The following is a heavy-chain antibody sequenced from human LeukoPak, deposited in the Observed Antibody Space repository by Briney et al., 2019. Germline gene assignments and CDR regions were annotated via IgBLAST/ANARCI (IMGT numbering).Heavy chain of an antibody. V-gene: IGHV3-23*01. J-gene: IGHJ4*02. CDR1: GFTFSSYA. D-gene: IGHD3-22*01. CDR2: ISGSGGST. CDR3: AKDTYYYDSSGYRHFDY. Sequence: PGGSLRLSCAASGFTFSSYAISWFRQAPGKGLEWVSAISGSGGSTYYADSVKGRFTISRDNSKNTLYLQMNSLRAEDTAVYYCAKDTYYYDSSGYRHFDYWGQGTLVTVSS.